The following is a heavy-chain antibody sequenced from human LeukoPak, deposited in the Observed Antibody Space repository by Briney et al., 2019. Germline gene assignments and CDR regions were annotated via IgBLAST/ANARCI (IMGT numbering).Heavy chain of an antibody. CDR1: GGSISSYY. CDR3: ARAEILGVAFDY. V-gene: IGHV4-59*01. CDR2: IYYSGST. J-gene: IGHJ4*02. Sequence: SETLSLTCTVSGGSISSYYWSWIRQPPGKGLEWIGYIYYSGSTNYNPSLKSRVTISVDTSKNQFSLKLSSVTAADTAVYYCARAEILGVAFDYWGQGTLVTVSS. D-gene: IGHD1-26*01.